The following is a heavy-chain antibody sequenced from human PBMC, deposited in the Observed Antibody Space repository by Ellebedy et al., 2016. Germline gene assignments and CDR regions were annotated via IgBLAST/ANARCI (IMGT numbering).Heavy chain of an antibody. Sequence: GESLKISXTASGFTFGDYTMSWFRQAPGKGLEWVGFIRSKDYGGTIEYAASVKGRFTISRDDSKSIAYLQMNSLKSEDTAVYYCSRGLLYDRSGYYPPDLGYWGQGALVIVSS. V-gene: IGHV3-49*03. CDR1: GFTFGDYT. J-gene: IGHJ4*02. D-gene: IGHD3-22*01. CDR3: SRGLLYDRSGYYPPDLGY. CDR2: IRSKDYGGTI.